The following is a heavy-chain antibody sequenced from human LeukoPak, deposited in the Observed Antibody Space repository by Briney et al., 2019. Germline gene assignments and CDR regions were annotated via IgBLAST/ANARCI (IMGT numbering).Heavy chain of an antibody. V-gene: IGHV4-4*07. J-gene: IGHJ4*02. CDR1: GGSISSYY. CDR2: IYTSGST. D-gene: IGHD2-21*02. Sequence: PSETLSLTCTVSGGSISSYYWSWIRQPAGKGLEWIGRIYTSGSTNYNPSLKSRVTMSVDTSRNQFSLKLSSVTAADTAVYYCARAPHGGGDCYQFDYWGQGTLVTVCS. CDR3: ARAPHGGGDCYQFDY.